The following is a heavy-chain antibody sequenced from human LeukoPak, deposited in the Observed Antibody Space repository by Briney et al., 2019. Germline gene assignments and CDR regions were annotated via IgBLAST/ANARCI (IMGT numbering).Heavy chain of an antibody. CDR2: IYTSGST. CDR3: ARQKCTSTSCLTKNAFDI. Sequence: SETLSLTCTVSGSISSYYWSWIRQPPGKGLEWIGYIYTSGSTNYNPSLKSRVTISVDTSKNQFSLDLSSVTAADTAVYYYARQKCTSTSCLTKNAFDIWGQGTMVTVSS. J-gene: IGHJ3*02. V-gene: IGHV4-4*09. CDR1: GSISSYY. D-gene: IGHD2-2*01.